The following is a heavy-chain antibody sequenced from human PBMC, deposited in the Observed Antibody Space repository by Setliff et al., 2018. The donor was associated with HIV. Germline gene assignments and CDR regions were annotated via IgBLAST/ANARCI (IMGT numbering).Heavy chain of an antibody. J-gene: IGHJ4*02. Sequence: ASVKVSCKVSGYSLTELSIHWVRQPPGQGLEWMGGFDPENGETIYSEKFQDRVTMTRDKSADTTYMEVGRLRSEDTATYYCATFYKLTGTTSFDFWGQGTLVTAPQ. D-gene: IGHD1-7*01. CDR3: ATFYKLTGTTSFDF. CDR1: GYSLTELS. CDR2: FDPENGET. V-gene: IGHV1-24*01.